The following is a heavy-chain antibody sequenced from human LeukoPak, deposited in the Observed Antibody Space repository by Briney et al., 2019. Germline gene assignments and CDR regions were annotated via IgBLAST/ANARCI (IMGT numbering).Heavy chain of an antibody. V-gene: IGHV4-34*01. CDR1: GGSPSGYY. D-gene: IGHD3-22*01. Sequence: SETLSLTCAVYGGSPSGYYWSWIRQPPGKGREWIWEINHSGSTNYNTSLKSRVTISVDTSKNQFSLKLSSVTAADTAVYYCARVRGGRYYYDSSGYLSFDYWGQGTLVTVSS. CDR2: INHSGST. CDR3: ARVRGGRYYYDSSGYLSFDY. J-gene: IGHJ4*02.